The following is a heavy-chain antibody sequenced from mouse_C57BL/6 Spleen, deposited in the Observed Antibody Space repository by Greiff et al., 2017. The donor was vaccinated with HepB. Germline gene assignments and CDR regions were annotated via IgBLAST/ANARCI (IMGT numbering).Heavy chain of an antibody. CDR2: INYDGSST. CDR3: ARWGTTVVADWYFDV. CDR1: GFTFSDYY. J-gene: IGHJ1*03. Sequence: EVHLVESEGGLVQPGSSMKLSCTASGFTFSDYYMAWVRQVPEKGLEWVANINYDGSSTYYLDSLKSRFIISRDNAKNMLYLQMSSLKSEDTATYYCARWGTTVVADWYFDVWGTGTTVTVSS. V-gene: IGHV5-16*01. D-gene: IGHD1-1*01.